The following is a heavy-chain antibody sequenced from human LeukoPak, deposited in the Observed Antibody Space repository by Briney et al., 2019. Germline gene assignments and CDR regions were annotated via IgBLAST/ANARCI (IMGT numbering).Heavy chain of an antibody. D-gene: IGHD6-13*01. J-gene: IGHJ3*02. CDR3: AKLSSSWHGLAAFDI. CDR2: ISYDGSNK. CDR1: GFTFSSYG. Sequence: PGGSLRLSCAASGFTFSSYGMHWVRQAPGKGLEWVAVISYDGSNKSYGDSGKGRFTVSRYNSKNTLYLQMNSRRAEDTAVYYCAKLSSSWHGLAAFDIWGQGAMVAVSS. V-gene: IGHV3-30*18.